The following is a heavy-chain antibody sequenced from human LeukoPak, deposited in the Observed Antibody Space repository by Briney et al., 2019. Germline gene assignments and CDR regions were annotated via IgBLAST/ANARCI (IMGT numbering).Heavy chain of an antibody. J-gene: IGHJ4*02. CDR1: GHSINNNYH. D-gene: IGHD5-18*01. Sequence: PSETLSLTCSVSGHSINNNYHWGWIRQPPGKGLEWIGSLHHTGNTYYNPSLKSRVIISADTSNNQFSLRLTSVTAADTAVYYCARGGWQRWSYSDYWGRGTLVTVSS. CDR3: ARGGWQRWSYSDY. CDR2: LHHTGNT. V-gene: IGHV4-38-2*02.